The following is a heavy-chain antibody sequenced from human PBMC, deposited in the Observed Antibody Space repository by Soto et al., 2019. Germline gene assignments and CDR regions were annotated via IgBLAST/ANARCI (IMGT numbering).Heavy chain of an antibody. D-gene: IGHD2-15*01. CDR1: GFTFTSSA. V-gene: IGHV1-58*01. J-gene: IGHJ6*02. CDR3: AATGVVVAATGLFYYGMDV. Sequence: SVKVSCKASGFTFTSSAVQWVRQARGQRLEWIGWIVVGSGNTNYAQKFQERVTITRDMSTSTAYMELSSLRSEDTAVYYCAATGVVVAATGLFYYGMDVWGQATTVTVSS. CDR2: IVVGSGNT.